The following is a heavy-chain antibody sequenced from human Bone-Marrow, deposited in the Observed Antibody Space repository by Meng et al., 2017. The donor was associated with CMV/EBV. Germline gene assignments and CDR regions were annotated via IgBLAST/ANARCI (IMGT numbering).Heavy chain of an antibody. J-gene: IGHJ6*02. CDR1: GGSFSGYY. CDR2: VHYSGSS. D-gene: IGHD6-13*01. CDR3: ARSSSWSSNRYGLDV. V-gene: IGHV4-34*11. Sequence: SETLSLTCAVYGGSFSGYYWSWIRQSPGKGLEWIGHVHYSGSSNSNPSVKSRVTISLDTSKNQFSLKLSSVTAADTAVYYCARSSSWSSNRYGLDVWGQGTAVTVSS.